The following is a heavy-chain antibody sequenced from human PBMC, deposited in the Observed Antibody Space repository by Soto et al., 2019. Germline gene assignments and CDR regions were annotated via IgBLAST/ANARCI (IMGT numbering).Heavy chain of an antibody. CDR3: ARAPSYSNYVMDV. CDR1: GFTFSDYY. V-gene: IGHV3-11*05. J-gene: IGHJ6*02. D-gene: IGHD4-4*01. Sequence: PGGSLRLSCAASGFTFSDYYMSWIRQAPGKGLEWVSYISSSSSYTNYADSVKGRFTISRDNAKNSLYLQMNSLRAEDTAVYYCARAPSYSNYVMDVWGQGTTVTVS. CDR2: ISSSSSYT.